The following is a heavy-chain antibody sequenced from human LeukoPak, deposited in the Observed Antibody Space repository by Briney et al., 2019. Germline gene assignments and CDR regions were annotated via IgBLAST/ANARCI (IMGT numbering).Heavy chain of an antibody. J-gene: IGHJ4*02. CDR1: GGTFRSYA. CDR2: LIPIFGTA. D-gene: IGHD3-22*01. Sequence: SVKVSCKASGGTFRSYAISWVRQAPGQGLEWMGGLIPIFGTANYAQKFQGRVTITADKSTSTAYMELSSLRSEDTAVYYCARAYYDSSGYYPSGGFDYWGQGTLVTVSS. CDR3: ARAYYDSSGYYPSGGFDY. V-gene: IGHV1-69*06.